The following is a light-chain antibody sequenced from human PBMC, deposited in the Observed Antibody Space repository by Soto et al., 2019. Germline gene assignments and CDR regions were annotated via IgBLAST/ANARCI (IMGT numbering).Light chain of an antibody. CDR3: QQYNSWPRT. J-gene: IGKJ1*01. CDR2: GAS. CDR1: QSVSTN. Sequence: EIVLTQSPATLSLSPGERATLSCRASQSVSTNLAWYQQKPGQGPRLLIFGASTRAPGIPARFSASGSETEFTLTITTLQSEDFAVYYCQQYNSWPRTFGQGTK. V-gene: IGKV3-15*01.